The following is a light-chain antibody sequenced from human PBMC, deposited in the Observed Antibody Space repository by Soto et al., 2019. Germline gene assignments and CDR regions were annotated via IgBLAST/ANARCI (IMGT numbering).Light chain of an antibody. CDR2: EVI. V-gene: IGLV2-14*01. Sequence: QSALTQPASVSGSPGQSMTMSCTGSSSDIGGYKYVAWYQRHPGKAPKLLIYEVIKRPSGVSNRFSGSKSGNTASLTISGLQAEDEADYYCSSYTTSSILVFGGGTKLTVL. J-gene: IGLJ2*01. CDR3: SSYTTSSILV. CDR1: SSDIGGYKY.